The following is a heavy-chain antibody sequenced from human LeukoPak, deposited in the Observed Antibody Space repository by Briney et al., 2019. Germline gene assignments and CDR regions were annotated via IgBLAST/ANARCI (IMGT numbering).Heavy chain of an antibody. Sequence: SETLSLTCAVYGGSFSGYCWSWIRQPPGKGLEWIGEINHSGSTNYNPSLKSRVTISVDTSKNQFSLKLSSVTAADTAVYYCARKGGDSSGYYCDYWGQGTLVTVSS. CDR2: INHSGST. J-gene: IGHJ4*02. CDR3: ARKGGDSSGYYCDY. V-gene: IGHV4-34*01. CDR1: GGSFSGYC. D-gene: IGHD3-22*01.